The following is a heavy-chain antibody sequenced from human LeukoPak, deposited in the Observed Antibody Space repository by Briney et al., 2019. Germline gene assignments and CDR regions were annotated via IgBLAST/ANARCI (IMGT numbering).Heavy chain of an antibody. V-gene: IGHV3-23*01. Sequence: GGSLRLSCAASGFTFRNYAMSWVRQAPGKGPEWVSLISAGGSTKHYADSLKGRFTISRDNSKNTLYLQMDNLRSDDTAIYYCAKPMSGGWPPFDYWGQGTLVTVSS. J-gene: IGHJ4*02. D-gene: IGHD6-19*01. CDR3: AKPMSGGWPPFDY. CDR1: GFTFRNYA. CDR2: ISAGGSTK.